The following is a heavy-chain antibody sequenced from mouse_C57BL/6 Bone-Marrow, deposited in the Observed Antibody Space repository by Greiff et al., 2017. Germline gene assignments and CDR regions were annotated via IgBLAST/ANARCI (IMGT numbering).Heavy chain of an antibody. CDR2: IYPGDGDT. J-gene: IGHJ3*01. D-gene: IGHD1-1*01. CDR3: ARNLYYYGSSLFAY. Sequence: VKLMESGAELVKPGASVKISCKASGYAFSSYWMNWVKQRPGKGLEWIGQIYPGDGDTNYNGKFKGKATLTADKSSSTAYMQLSSLTSEDSAVYFCARNLYYYGSSLFAYWGQGTLVTVSA. CDR1: GYAFSSYW. V-gene: IGHV1-80*01.